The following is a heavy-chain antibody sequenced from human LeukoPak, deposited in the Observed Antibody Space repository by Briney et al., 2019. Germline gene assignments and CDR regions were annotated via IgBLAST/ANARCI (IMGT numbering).Heavy chain of an antibody. Sequence: GGSLRLSCAASGFTFNSYSMNWVRQAPGKGLEWVSSISSSSSYIYYADSVKGRFTISRDNAKNSLYLQMNSLRVEDTAVYYCAKIASRFFYYMDVWGKGTTVTVSS. J-gene: IGHJ6*03. CDR2: ISSSSSYI. CDR1: GFTFNSYS. CDR3: AKIASRFFYYMDV. D-gene: IGHD6-6*01. V-gene: IGHV3-21*01.